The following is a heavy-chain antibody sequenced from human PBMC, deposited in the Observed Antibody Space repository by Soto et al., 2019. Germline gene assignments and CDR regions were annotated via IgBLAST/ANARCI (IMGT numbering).Heavy chain of an antibody. CDR1: GGSISYYY. V-gene: IGHV4-59*01. D-gene: IGHD2-15*01. CDR3: ARADPDASVGY. Sequence: PSETLSLTCTVSGGSISYYYWSWIRQPPGKGLEWIGYIYHSGSADYNPSLKSRVTISVDTSKNQFSLRMNSMIAADTAVYYCARADPDASVGYWGQGTLVTVSS. CDR2: IYHSGSA. J-gene: IGHJ4*02.